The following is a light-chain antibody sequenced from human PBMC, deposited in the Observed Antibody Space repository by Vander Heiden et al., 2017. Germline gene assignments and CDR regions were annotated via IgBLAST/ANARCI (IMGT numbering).Light chain of an antibody. CDR2: AAS. CDR3: QQSYGTPIT. V-gene: IGKV1-39*01. CDR1: QSISSY. J-gene: IGKJ5*01. Sequence: IQMTQSPSSLSASVGDRVTITCRASQSISSYLNWYQQKPGKAPKLLIYAASSLQSGVPSRFSSSGSGTDFTLTISSLQPEDFATYYCQQSYGTPITFGQGTRLEIK.